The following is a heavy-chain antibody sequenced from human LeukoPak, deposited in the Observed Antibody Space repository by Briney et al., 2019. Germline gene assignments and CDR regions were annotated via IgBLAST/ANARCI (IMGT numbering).Heavy chain of an antibody. Sequence: ASVKVSCKASGYTFTGYYMHWVRQAPGQGLEWMGWINPNSGGTNYAQKFQGRVTMTRDTSINTVYMELSNLRSDDTAVYYCARSIIVVVPTAIDYWGQGTLVTVSS. CDR1: GYTFTGYY. CDR2: INPNSGGT. V-gene: IGHV1-2*02. CDR3: ARSIIVVVPTAIDY. D-gene: IGHD2-2*01. J-gene: IGHJ4*02.